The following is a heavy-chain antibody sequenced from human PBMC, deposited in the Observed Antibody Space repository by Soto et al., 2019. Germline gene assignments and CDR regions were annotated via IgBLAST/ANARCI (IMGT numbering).Heavy chain of an antibody. CDR2: IYYSGST. CDR3: ARTNYDSSGYYYRALYYFDY. Sequence: SETLSLTCTVSGRSISSGGYYWSWIRQHPGKGPEWIGYIYYSGSTYYNPSLKSRVTISVDTSKNQFSLKLSSVTAADTAVYYCARTNYDSSGYYYRALYYFDYWGQGTLVTVSS. J-gene: IGHJ4*02. D-gene: IGHD3-22*01. V-gene: IGHV4-31*03. CDR1: GRSISSGGYY.